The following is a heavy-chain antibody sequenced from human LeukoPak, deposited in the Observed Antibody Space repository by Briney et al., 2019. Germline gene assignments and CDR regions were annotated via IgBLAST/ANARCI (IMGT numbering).Heavy chain of an antibody. CDR3: AGYGVYDSSGYYSW. CDR1: GGTLSRYA. V-gene: IGHV1-69*06. J-gene: IGHJ4*02. Sequence: SVKVSCKTSGGTLSRYAISWVRQAPGQGLEWMGGIIPIFGTANYAQKFQGRVTITADKSTSTAYMELSSLRSEDTAVYYCAGYGVYDSSGYYSWWGQGTLVTVSS. CDR2: IIPIFGTA. D-gene: IGHD3-22*01.